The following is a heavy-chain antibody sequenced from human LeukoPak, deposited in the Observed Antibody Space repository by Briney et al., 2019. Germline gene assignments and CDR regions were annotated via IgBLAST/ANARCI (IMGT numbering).Heavy chain of an antibody. D-gene: IGHD1/OR15-1a*01. V-gene: IGHV4-59*01. CDR3: ARSRSTRFKEQFHY. CDR1: GGSLSSYY. J-gene: IGHJ4*02. CDR2: IHDSATT. Sequence: PSETVPLTCTVSGGSLSSYYWNWIRQPPGKGLEWIGYIHDSATTNYNPSLKSRVTISVDTSKNQFSLKLSSVTAADTAVYYCARSRSTRFKEQFHYWGQGTLVTVSS.